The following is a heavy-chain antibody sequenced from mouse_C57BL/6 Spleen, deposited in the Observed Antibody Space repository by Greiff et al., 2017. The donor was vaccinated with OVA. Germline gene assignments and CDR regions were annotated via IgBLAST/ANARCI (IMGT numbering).Heavy chain of an antibody. D-gene: IGHD2-5*01. CDR2: ISGGGGNT. CDR3: ASSNYYAMDY. CDR1: GFTFSSYT. Sequence: EVKLMESGGGLVKPGGSLKLSCAASGFTFSSYTMSWVRQTPEKRLEWVATISGGGGNTYYPDSVKGRFTISRDNAKNTLYLQMSSLRSEDTALYYCASSNYYAMDYWGQGTSVTVSS. V-gene: IGHV5-9*01. J-gene: IGHJ4*01.